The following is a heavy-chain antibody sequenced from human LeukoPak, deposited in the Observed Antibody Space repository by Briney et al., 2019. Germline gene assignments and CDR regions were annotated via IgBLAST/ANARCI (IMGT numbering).Heavy chain of an antibody. Sequence: PGGSLRLSRAASGFTFSSYAMSWVRQAPGKGLEWVSGILGSGGSTFFADSLKGRFTISRDNSKNTLFLQMSSLRAEDTAVYYCAKDRSCSGSSCNVGSWGQGTMVTVSS. CDR3: AKDRSCSGSSCNVGS. CDR2: ILGSGGST. J-gene: IGHJ3*01. V-gene: IGHV3-23*01. D-gene: IGHD2-2*01. CDR1: GFTFSSYA.